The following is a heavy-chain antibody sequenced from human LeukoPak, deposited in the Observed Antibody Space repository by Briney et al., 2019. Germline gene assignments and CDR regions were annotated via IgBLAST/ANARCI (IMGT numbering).Heavy chain of an antibody. V-gene: IGHV3-49*04. J-gene: IGHJ4*02. CDR3: TRGNYYDSSGYYVF. CDR2: IRSKAYGGTT. D-gene: IGHD3-22*01. Sequence: PGGSLRLSCTASGFTFGDYAMSWVRQAPGKGLEWVGFIRSKAYGGTTEYAASVKGRFTISRDDSKSIAYLQMNSLKTEDTAVYYCTRGNYYDSSGYYVFWGQGTLVTVSS. CDR1: GFTFGDYA.